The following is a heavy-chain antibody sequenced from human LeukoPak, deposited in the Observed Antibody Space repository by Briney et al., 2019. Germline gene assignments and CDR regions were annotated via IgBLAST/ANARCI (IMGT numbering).Heavy chain of an antibody. CDR1: GGTFSSYA. D-gene: IGHD6-19*01. CDR3: ARDASAGTPEYFQH. CDR2: IIPIFGIA. J-gene: IGHJ1*01. Sequence: SVKVSCKASGGTFSSYAISWVRQAPGQGLEWMGRIIPIFGIANHAQKFQGRVTITADKSTSTAYMELSSLRSEDTAVYYCARDASAGTPEYFQHWGQGTLVTVSS. V-gene: IGHV1-69*04.